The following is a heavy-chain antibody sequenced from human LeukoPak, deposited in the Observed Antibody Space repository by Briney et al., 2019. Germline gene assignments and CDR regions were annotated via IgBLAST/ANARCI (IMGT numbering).Heavy chain of an antibody. CDR3: ARASSSPDGDYFDY. V-gene: IGHV4-39*01. Sequence: SETLSLTCTVSGGSISSSSYYWGWIRQPPGKGLEWIGSIYYSESTYYNPSLKSRVTISVDTSKNQFSLKLSPVTAADTAVYYCARASSSPDGDYFDYWGQGTLVTVSS. CDR1: GGSISSSSYY. J-gene: IGHJ4*02. CDR2: IYYSEST. D-gene: IGHD6-6*01.